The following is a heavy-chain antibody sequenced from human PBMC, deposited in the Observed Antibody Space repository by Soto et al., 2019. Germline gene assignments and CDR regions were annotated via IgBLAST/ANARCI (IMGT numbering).Heavy chain of an antibody. V-gene: IGHV3-21*01. Sequence: PGGSLRLSCAASGFTFSSYSMNWVRQAPGKGLEWVSSISSSSSYIYYADSVKGRFTISRDNAKNSLYLQMNSLRAEDTAVYYCARGQAAMRVYIWYAFFDNWGQGALVTVSS. CDR2: ISSSSSYI. D-gene: IGHD2-2*01. CDR3: ARGQAAMRVYIWYAFFDN. J-gene: IGHJ5*02. CDR1: GFTFSSYS.